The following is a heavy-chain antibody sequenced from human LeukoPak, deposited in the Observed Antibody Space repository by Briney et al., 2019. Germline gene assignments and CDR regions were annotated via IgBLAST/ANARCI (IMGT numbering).Heavy chain of an antibody. D-gene: IGHD3-16*01. V-gene: IGHV3-48*03. CDR2: ISSSGTTI. J-gene: IGHJ4*02. CDR3: AREGEAGPYYFDY. CDR1: GFTFSSFE. Sequence: GGSLRLSCAASGFTFSSFEMNWVRQAPGRGLEWISYISSSGTTIYYADSVKGRFTISRDNAKNLLYLQMNSLRAEDTAVYYCAREGEAGPYYFDYWGQGTLVTVSS.